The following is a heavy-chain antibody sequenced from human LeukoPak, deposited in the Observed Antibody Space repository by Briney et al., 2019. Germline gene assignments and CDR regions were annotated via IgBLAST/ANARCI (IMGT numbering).Heavy chain of an antibody. CDR1: GYTFTSYD. D-gene: IGHD4-17*01. CDR2: MNPNSGNT. CDR3: ALTYGDYVGEGDY. J-gene: IGHJ4*02. V-gene: IGHV1-8*01. Sequence: ASEKVSCKASGYTFTSYDINWVRQATGQGLEWMGWMNPNSGNTGYAQKFQGRVTMTRNTSISTAYMELSSLRSEDTAVYYCALTYGDYVGEGDYWGQGTLVTVSS.